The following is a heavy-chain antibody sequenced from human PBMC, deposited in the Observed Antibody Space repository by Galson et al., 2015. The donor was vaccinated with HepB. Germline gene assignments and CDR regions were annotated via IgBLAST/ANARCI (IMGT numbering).Heavy chain of an antibody. J-gene: IGHJ3*02. Sequence: SVKVSCKASGYTLTSYGISWVRQAPGQGLEWMGWISAYNGNTNYAQKLQGRVTMTTDTSTSTAYMELRSLRSDDTAVYYCARRRLMEVDDYDSSGYDGIWGQGTMVTVSS. D-gene: IGHD3-22*01. CDR3: ARRRLMEVDDYDSSGYDGI. CDR1: GYTLTSYG. V-gene: IGHV1-18*04. CDR2: ISAYNGNT.